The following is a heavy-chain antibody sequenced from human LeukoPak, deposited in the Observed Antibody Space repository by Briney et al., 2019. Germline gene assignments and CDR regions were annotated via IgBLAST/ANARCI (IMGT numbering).Heavy chain of an antibody. CDR3: TRLGSGLDV. CDR2: IYPSDSDT. J-gene: IGHJ6*02. D-gene: IGHD6-25*01. Sequence: GESLKISCKGSGYRFNAYWIAWVRQMPGKGLEWMGIIYPSDSDTRYSPSFQGQVTLSADKSISTAYLQWSSLKASGTAMYYCTRLGSGLDVWGQGTTVTVS. CDR1: GYRFNAYW. V-gene: IGHV5-51*01.